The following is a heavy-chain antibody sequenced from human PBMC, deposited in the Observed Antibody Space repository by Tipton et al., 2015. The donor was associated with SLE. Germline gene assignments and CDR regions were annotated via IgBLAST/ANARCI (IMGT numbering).Heavy chain of an antibody. CDR1: GFTFTKYA. D-gene: IGHD4-17*01. CDR2: IYSGGST. CDR3: ARDRHGDYYFDY. V-gene: IGHV3-53*05. Sequence: SLRLSCAASGFTFTKYAMTWVRQAPGKGLEWVSVIYSGGSTYYADSVKGRFTISRDHSKNTLYLQMNSLGAEDTAVYYCARDRHGDYYFDYWGQGTLVTVSS. J-gene: IGHJ4*02.